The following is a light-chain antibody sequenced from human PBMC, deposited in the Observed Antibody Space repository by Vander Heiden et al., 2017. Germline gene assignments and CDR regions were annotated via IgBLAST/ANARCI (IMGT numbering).Light chain of an antibody. V-gene: IGLV6-57*01. CDR3: QSYDSSTWV. J-gene: IGLJ3*02. CDR1: SGRIASKY. CDR2: EDN. Sequence: NFMLTQPHSVSESPGKTVTISCTRSSGRIASKYVQWYQQRPGSSPTTVIYEDNQRPSGVPDRFSGSIDSSSNSASLTISGLKTEDEADYYCQSYDSSTWVFGGGTKLTVL.